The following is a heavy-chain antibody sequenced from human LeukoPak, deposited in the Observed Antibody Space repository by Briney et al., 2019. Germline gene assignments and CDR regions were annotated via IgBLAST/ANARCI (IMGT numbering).Heavy chain of an antibody. CDR2: FDPEDGET. CDR3: ATGLVGLYGDYVGY. V-gene: IGHV1-24*01. CDR1: GYTLTELS. Sequence: ASVKVSCKVSGYTLTELSMHWARQAPGKGLERMGGFDPEDGETIYAQKFQGRVTMTEDTSTDTAYMELSSLRSEDTAVYYCATGLVGLYGDYVGYWGQGTLVTVSS. J-gene: IGHJ4*02. D-gene: IGHD4-17*01.